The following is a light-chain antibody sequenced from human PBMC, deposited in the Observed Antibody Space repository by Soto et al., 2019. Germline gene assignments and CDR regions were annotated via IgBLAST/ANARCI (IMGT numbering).Light chain of an antibody. J-gene: IGKJ2*01. V-gene: IGKV3-15*01. CDR1: QSVTRN. Sequence: EIVVTQSPATLSVSPGERATLSCRASQSVTRNLAWYQQKPGQAPRLLIYAASTRATGIPARFSGSGSGTEFTLTISSLQSEDFAFYYCQQSSTTLYTFGQGTNLEIK. CDR3: QQSSTTLYT. CDR2: AAS.